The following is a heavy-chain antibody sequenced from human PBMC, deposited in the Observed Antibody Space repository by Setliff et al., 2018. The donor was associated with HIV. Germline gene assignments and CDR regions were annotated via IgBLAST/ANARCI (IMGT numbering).Heavy chain of an antibody. CDR3: AGSIVVVTAAPLT. CDR1: GGSLSSSNYY. CDR2: IYYSGNT. D-gene: IGHD2-21*02. V-gene: IGHV4-39*01. Sequence: SETLSLTCTVSGGSLSSSNYYCGWIRQPPGKGLEWIGSIYYSGNTYYNPSLKSRVTISGDTSKKQFSLKLRAVTAADTAVYYCAGSIVVVTAAPLTWGQGTLVTVSS. J-gene: IGHJ5*02.